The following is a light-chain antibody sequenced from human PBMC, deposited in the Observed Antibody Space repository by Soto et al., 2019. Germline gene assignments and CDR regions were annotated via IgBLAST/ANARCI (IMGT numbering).Light chain of an antibody. CDR3: QQSYSTLQT. J-gene: IGKJ1*01. CDR2: AAS. CDR1: QSIGSS. Sequence: DIQMTQSPSSLSASVGDRVTITCRASQSIGSSLNWYQQKPGKAPKLLIYAASSLHSGVPSRFSGSGSGTDFSLTVSSLQPEDFATYYCQQSYSTLQTFGQGTKVEIK. V-gene: IGKV1-39*01.